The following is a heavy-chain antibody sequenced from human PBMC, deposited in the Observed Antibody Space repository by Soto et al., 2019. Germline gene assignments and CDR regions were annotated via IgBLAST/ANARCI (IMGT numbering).Heavy chain of an antibody. Sequence: SVKVSCKASGGTFSSYAISWVRQAPGQGLEWMGGIIPIFGTANYAQKFQGRVTITADESTSTAYVELSSLRSEDTAVYYCARYSNYDRGIYYYYGMDVWGQGTTVTVSS. CDR3: ARYSNYDRGIYYYYGMDV. J-gene: IGHJ6*02. CDR2: IIPIFGTA. D-gene: IGHD4-4*01. CDR1: GGTFSSYA. V-gene: IGHV1-69*13.